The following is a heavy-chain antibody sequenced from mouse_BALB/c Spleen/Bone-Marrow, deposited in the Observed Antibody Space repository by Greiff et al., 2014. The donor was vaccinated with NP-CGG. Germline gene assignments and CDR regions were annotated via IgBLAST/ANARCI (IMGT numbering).Heavy chain of an antibody. J-gene: IGHJ2*01. V-gene: IGHV5-17*02. D-gene: IGHD2-4*01. CDR1: GFTFSSFG. CDR2: ISSGSSTI. CDR3: ASDYDYFDY. Sequence: DVQLVESGGGLVQPGGSRKLSCAASGFTFSSFGMHWVRQAPEKGLEWVAYISSGSSTIYYADTAKGRFTISRDNPRNTLFLQMTSLRSEDTAMYYCASDYDYFDYWGQGTTLTVSS.